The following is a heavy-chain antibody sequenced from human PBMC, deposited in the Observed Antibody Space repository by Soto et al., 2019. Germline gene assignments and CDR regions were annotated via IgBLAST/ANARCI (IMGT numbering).Heavy chain of an antibody. CDR1: GYTFTSYG. D-gene: IGHD6-13*01. CDR2: ISAYNGNS. J-gene: IGHJ4*02. V-gene: IGHV1-18*01. Sequence: QVQLVQSGAEVKKPGASVKVSCKASGYTFTSYGISWVRLAPGQGLARMGCISAYNGNSNYAQKLQARVTMSTETSTSTAYMELRSLRSDDTAEYYCARESSSSCHDYWGQGTLVTVSS. CDR3: ARESSSSCHDY.